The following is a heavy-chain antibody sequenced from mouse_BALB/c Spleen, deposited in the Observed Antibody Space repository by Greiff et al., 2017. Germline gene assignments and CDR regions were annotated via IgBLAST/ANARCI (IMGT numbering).Heavy chain of an antibody. D-gene: IGHD2-10*02. Sequence: VQLQQSGAELARPGASVKMSCKASGYTFTSYTMHWVKQRPGQGLEWIGYINPSSGYTNYNQKFKDKATLTADKSSSTAYMQLSSLTSEDSAVYYCARRGYGNWRYAMDYWGQGTSVTVSS. V-gene: IGHV1-4*01. CDR1: GYTFTSYT. CDR2: INPSSGYT. J-gene: IGHJ4*01. CDR3: ARRGYGNWRYAMDY.